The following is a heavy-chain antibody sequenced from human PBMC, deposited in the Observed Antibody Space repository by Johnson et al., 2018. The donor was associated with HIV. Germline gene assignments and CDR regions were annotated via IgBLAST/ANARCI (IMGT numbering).Heavy chain of an antibody. V-gene: IGHV3-11*04. CDR3: ARDAPRIDAFDI. CDR1: GFTFSDYY. Sequence: QVQLVESGGGVVQPGRSLRLSCAASGFTFSDYYMSWIRQAPGKGLEWVSYISGSGTNIYYADSVKGRFTISRDNSKNTLYLQMNSLRAEDTAVYYCARDAPRIDAFDIWGQGTMVTVSS. J-gene: IGHJ3*02. CDR2: ISGSGTNI.